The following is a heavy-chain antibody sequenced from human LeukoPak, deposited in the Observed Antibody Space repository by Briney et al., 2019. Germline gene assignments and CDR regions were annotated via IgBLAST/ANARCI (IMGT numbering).Heavy chain of an antibody. CDR2: INEDGSST. Sequence: GGSLRLSCAASGYTFSRYWMHWVRQGPGKGLVWVSRINEDGSSTSYAESVRGRFTISRDNAKNTLYLQMNSLRAEDAAVYYCTTDTFGARDSWGQGTLVTVSS. V-gene: IGHV3-74*01. D-gene: IGHD3-10*01. CDR3: TTDTFGARDS. CDR1: GYTFSRYW. J-gene: IGHJ4*02.